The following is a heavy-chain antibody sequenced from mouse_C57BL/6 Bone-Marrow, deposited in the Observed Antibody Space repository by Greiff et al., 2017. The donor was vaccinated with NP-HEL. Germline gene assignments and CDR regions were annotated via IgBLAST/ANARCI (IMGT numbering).Heavy chain of an antibody. J-gene: IGHJ4*01. D-gene: IGHD1-1*01. Sequence: QVQLQQPGAELVRPGTSVKLSCKASGYTFTSYWMHWVKQRPGQGLEWIGVIDPSDSYTNYNQKFKGKATLTVDTSSSTAYMQLSSLTSEDSAVYYCAPITTVVMYYWGQGTSVTVSA. CDR2: IDPSDSYT. CDR1: GYTFTSYW. V-gene: IGHV1-59*01. CDR3: APITTVVMYY.